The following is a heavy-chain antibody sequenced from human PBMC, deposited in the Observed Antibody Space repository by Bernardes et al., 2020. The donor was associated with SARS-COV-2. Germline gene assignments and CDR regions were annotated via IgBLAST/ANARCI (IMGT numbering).Heavy chain of an antibody. CDR3: AKDTPTIYCSSTSCYPS. D-gene: IGHD2-2*01. J-gene: IGHJ5*02. CDR1: GFTFSSYA. V-gene: IGHV3-23*01. CDR2: ISGSGGST. Sequence: GGSLRLSCAASGFTFSSYAMSWVRQAPGKGLEWVSAISGSGGSTYYADSVKGRFTISRDNSKNTLYLQMNSLRAEDTAVYYCAKDTPTIYCSSTSCYPSWGQGTLVTVSS.